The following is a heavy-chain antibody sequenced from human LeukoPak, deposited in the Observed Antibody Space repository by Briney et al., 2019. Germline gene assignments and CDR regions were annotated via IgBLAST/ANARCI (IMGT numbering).Heavy chain of an antibody. CDR1: GGSFSGYY. CDR2: INHSGST. CDR3: ARGRDY. Sequence: ASETLSLTCAVYGGSFSGYYWSWIRQPPGKGLEWVGEINHSGSTNFNPSLKSRVTISVDTSKNQFSLKLSSVTAADTAVYYCARGRDYWGQGTLVTVSS. J-gene: IGHJ4*02. V-gene: IGHV4-34*01.